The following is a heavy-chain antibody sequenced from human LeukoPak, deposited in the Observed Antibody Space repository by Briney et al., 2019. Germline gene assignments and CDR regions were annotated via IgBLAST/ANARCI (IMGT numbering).Heavy chain of an antibody. V-gene: IGHV3-15*01. CDR2: IKSKTDGGTT. J-gene: IGHJ4*02. CDR1: GFSFTDAW. D-gene: IGHD1-26*01. CDR3: AKDLGRYRNNYFDY. Sequence: PGGSLRLSCAASGFSFTDAWMNWVRQAPGKGLEWVGRIKSKTDGGTTDYAPPVKGRFTISRDDSKNTLYLQMNSLRAEDTAVYYCAKDLGRYRNNYFDYWGQGTLVTVSS.